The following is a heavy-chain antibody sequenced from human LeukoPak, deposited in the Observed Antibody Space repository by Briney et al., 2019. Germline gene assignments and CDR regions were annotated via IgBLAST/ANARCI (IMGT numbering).Heavy chain of an antibody. D-gene: IGHD6-13*01. V-gene: IGHV3-53*01. Sequence: GGSLRLSCAASGFTVSSNYMSWVCQAPGKGLEWVSVIYSGGSTYYADSVKGRFTISRDNAKNSLYLQMNSLRAEDTAVYYCARGARRPTSSSWYYFDYWGQGTLVTVSS. CDR3: ARGARRPTSSSWYYFDY. J-gene: IGHJ4*02. CDR2: IYSGGST. CDR1: GFTVSSNY.